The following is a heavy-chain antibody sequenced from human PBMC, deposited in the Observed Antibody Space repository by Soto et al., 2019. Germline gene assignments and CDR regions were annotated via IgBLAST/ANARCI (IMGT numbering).Heavy chain of an antibody. V-gene: IGHV1-3*01. CDR3: ARGVGQFDY. Sequence: QVQLVQSGAEVKKPGASVKVSCKASGYTFTSYAMHWVRQAPGQRLEWMGWINAGNGNSEYSQKFQGRVTITRDTSATTAYMELSSLRSEDTAVYYCARGVGQFDYWGQGTLVTVSS. D-gene: IGHD3-10*01. J-gene: IGHJ4*02. CDR2: INAGNGNS. CDR1: GYTFTSYA.